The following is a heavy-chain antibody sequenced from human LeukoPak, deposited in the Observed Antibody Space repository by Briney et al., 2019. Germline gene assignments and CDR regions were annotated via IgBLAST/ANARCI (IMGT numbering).Heavy chain of an antibody. CDR3: ARDESEAALVFVY. Sequence: SETLSLTCTVSGGSISSSSYYWGWIRQPPGKGLEWIGSIYYSGSTYYNPSLKSRVTISIDTSMNQFSLRLTSVTAADTAVYYCARDESEAALVFVYWGQGTLVTVSS. V-gene: IGHV4-39*02. J-gene: IGHJ4*02. CDR1: GGSISSSSYY. D-gene: IGHD5-18*01. CDR2: IYYSGST.